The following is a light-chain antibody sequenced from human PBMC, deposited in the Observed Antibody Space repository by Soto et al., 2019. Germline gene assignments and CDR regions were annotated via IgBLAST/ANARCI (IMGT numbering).Light chain of an antibody. CDR1: QSVSRNY. Sequence: EVVLTQSPGTLSLSPGERATLSCRASQSVSRNYLAWYQKKPGQAPRLLIYGASTRATAIPDRFSGSGSGTDFTLTITRLEPEDFAVYYCQQRSSWPITFGQGTRLEIK. CDR2: GAS. V-gene: IGKV3D-20*02. CDR3: QQRSSWPIT. J-gene: IGKJ5*01.